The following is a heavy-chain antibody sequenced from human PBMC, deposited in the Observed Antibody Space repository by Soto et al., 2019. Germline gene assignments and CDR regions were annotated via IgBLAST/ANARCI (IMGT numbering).Heavy chain of an antibody. J-gene: IGHJ4*02. V-gene: IGHV3-23*01. CDR3: ARRGSGSYSDY. D-gene: IGHD1-26*01. Sequence: EVQLLESGGGLVQPGGSLRLSCAASGFTFSSYAMRWVRQAPGKGLEWVSAISGSGGSTYYADSVKGRFTISRDNSKNTLYRQMNSLRAEDTAVFSCARRGSGSYSDYWGQGTLATVSS. CDR1: GFTFSSYA. CDR2: ISGSGGST.